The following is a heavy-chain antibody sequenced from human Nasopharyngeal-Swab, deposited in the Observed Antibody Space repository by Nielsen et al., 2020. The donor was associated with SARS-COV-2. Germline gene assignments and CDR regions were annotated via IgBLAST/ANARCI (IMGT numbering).Heavy chain of an antibody. J-gene: IGHJ3*02. Sequence: SETLSLTCTVSGGSISSSSYYWGWIRQPPGKGLEWIGNIYYSGSTYYNSSLKSRVTISVDTSKNQFSLKLSSVTAADTAVYYCARQSPDDFWSGYYPPDAFDIWGQGTMVTVSS. V-gene: IGHV4-39*01. CDR2: IYYSGST. CDR1: GGSISSSSYY. D-gene: IGHD3-3*01. CDR3: ARQSPDDFWSGYYPPDAFDI.